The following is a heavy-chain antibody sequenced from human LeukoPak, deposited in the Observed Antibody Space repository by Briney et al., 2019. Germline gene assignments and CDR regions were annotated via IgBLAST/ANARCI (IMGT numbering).Heavy chain of an antibody. V-gene: IGHV3-7*01. CDR2: IRQDGSEK. J-gene: IGHJ6*02. CDR1: GFTFSSYW. Sequence: PGGSLGFSCAASGFTFSSYWMSWVRQAPGKGLEWVANIRQDGSEKYYVDSVKGRFTISRDNAKNSLYLQMNSLRAEDTAVYYCARDKPGIAVAGTPMDVWGQGTTVTVSS. D-gene: IGHD6-19*01. CDR3: ARDKPGIAVAGTPMDV.